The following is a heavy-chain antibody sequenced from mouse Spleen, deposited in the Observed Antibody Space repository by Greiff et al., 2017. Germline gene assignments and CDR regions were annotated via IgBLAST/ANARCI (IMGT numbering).Heavy chain of an antibody. CDR2: LYPRSGST. CDR3: ARYGPHYFDY. Sequence: QVQLQQSGPELVKPGASVKMSCKASGYTFTDYVISWVKQRTGQGLEWIGELYPRSGSTYYNEKFKGKATLTADKSSNTAYMQLSSLTSEDSAVYFCARYGPHYFDYWGQGTTLTVSS. CDR1: GYTFTDYV. V-gene: IGHV1-81*01. J-gene: IGHJ2*01. D-gene: IGHD1-1*02.